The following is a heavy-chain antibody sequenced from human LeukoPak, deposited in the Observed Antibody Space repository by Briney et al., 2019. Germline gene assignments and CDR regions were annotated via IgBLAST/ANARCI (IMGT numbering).Heavy chain of an antibody. Sequence: GGSLRLSCAASGFTFSSCVMGWVRQAPGKGLEWVSAISGSGDTTYYAESVRDRFTISRDISKNTLYLQMNSLRVEDTAVYYCVKDRVGTWEPIDYWGQGTLVTVSS. CDR2: ISGSGDTT. V-gene: IGHV3-23*01. CDR3: VKDRVGTWEPIDY. D-gene: IGHD1-26*01. J-gene: IGHJ4*02. CDR1: GFTFSSCV.